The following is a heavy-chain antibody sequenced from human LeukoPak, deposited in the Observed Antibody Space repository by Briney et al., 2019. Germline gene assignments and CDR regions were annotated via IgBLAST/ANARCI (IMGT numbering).Heavy chain of an antibody. CDR1: GGSFSGYY. V-gene: IGHV4-34*01. D-gene: IGHD6-25*01. CDR3: ARVPRLRRAFDY. J-gene: IGHJ4*02. CDR2: INHSGST. Sequence: PSETLSLTCAVYGGSFSGYYWSWIRQPPGKGLEWIGEINHSGSTNYNPSLKSRVTISVDTSKNQFSLKLSSVTAADTAVYYCARVPRLRRAFDYWGQGTLVTVSS.